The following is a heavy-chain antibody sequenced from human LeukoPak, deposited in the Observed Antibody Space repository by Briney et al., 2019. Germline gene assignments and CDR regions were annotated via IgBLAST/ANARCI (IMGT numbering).Heavy chain of an antibody. CDR3: AKDLAEGGSGSPLWN. V-gene: IGHV3-30*18. CDR1: GFTFSSYG. J-gene: IGHJ4*02. Sequence: GGSLRLSCAASGFTFSSYGMHWVRQAPGKGLEWVAVISYDGSNKYYADSVKGRFTISRDNSKNTLCLQMNSLRAEDTAVYYCAKDLAEGGSGSPLWNWGQGTLVTVSS. CDR2: ISYDGSNK. D-gene: IGHD3-10*01.